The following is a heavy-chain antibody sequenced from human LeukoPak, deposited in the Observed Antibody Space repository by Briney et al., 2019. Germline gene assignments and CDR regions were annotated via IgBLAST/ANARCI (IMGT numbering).Heavy chain of an antibody. V-gene: IGHV3-30*04. Sequence: PGGSLRLSCAASGFTFSSYAMHWVRQAPGKGLEWVAVISYDGSNKYYADSVKGRFTISRDNSKNTLYLQMNSLRAEDTAVYYCAKDLSGSYGHWGQGTLVTVSS. J-gene: IGHJ4*02. CDR1: GFTFSSYA. CDR3: AKDLSGSYGH. D-gene: IGHD1-26*01. CDR2: ISYDGSNK.